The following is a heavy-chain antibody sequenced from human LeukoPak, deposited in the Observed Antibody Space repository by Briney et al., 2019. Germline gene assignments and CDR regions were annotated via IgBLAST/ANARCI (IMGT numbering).Heavy chain of an antibody. D-gene: IGHD3-9*01. J-gene: IGHJ4*02. CDR3: ARHAPVLRYFDWLNEYYFDY. Sequence: GRSLRLSCAASGFTCSSYAMHWVRQAPGKGLEWGAVISYDVSNKYYADSVKGRFTISRDNSKNPLYLQMNSLRAEDTAVYYCARHAPVLRYFDWLNEYYFDYWGQGTLLTVSS. V-gene: IGHV3-30*04. CDR1: GFTCSSYA. CDR2: ISYDVSNK.